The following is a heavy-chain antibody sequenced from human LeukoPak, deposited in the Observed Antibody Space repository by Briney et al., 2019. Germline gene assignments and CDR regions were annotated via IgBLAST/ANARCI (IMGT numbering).Heavy chain of an antibody. J-gene: IGHJ6*03. V-gene: IGHV3-23*01. Sequence: GGSLRLSCAASGFAFSSYWMSWVRQAPGKGLEWVSAISGSGGSTYYADSVKGRFTISRDNSKNTLYLQMNSLRAEDTAVYYCAGAVGGSNGYYYYYMDVWGKGTTVTVSS. CDR1: GFAFSSYW. CDR3: AGAVGGSNGYYYYYMDV. CDR2: ISGSGGST. D-gene: IGHD6-19*01.